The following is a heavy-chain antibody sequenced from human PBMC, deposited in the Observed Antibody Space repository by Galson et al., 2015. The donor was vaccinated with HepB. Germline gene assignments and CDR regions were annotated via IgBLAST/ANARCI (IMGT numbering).Heavy chain of an antibody. V-gene: IGHV3-30*18. CDR2: ISDDGSNK. CDR3: AKDWEPIYPFDI. Sequence: SLRLSCAASGFTFSHAWMSWVRQAPGKGLEWVAVISDDGSNKYYADSVKGRFTISRDNSENTLYLQMNSLRAEDTAMYYCAKDWEPIYPFDIWGQGTMVTVSS. D-gene: IGHD1-14*01. CDR1: GFTFSHAW. J-gene: IGHJ3*02.